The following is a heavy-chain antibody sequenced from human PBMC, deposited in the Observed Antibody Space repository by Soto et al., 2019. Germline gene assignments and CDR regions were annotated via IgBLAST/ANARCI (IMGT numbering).Heavy chain of an antibody. Sequence: SETLSLTCTVSGGSISSSSYYWGWIRQPPGKGLEWIGSIYYSGSTYYNPSLKSRVTISVDTSKNQFSLKLSSVTAADTAVYYSARLTGVPRDSYYYYYGMDVWGQGTTVTVSS. CDR2: IYYSGST. V-gene: IGHV4-39*01. CDR1: GGSISSSSYY. J-gene: IGHJ6*02. D-gene: IGHD2-8*01. CDR3: ARLTGVPRDSYYYYYGMDV.